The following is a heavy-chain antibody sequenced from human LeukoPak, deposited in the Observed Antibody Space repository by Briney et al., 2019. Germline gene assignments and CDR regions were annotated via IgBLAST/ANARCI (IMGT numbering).Heavy chain of an antibody. CDR3: AREGRWLVTLMSAFDI. Sequence: SVKVSCKASGGTFSSYAISWVRQAPGQGLEWMGGIIPIFGTANYAQKFQGRVTITADKSTSTAYMELSSLRSEGTAVYYCAREGRWLVTLMSAFDIWGQGTMVTVSS. V-gene: IGHV1-69*06. CDR1: GGTFSSYA. J-gene: IGHJ3*02. D-gene: IGHD6-19*01. CDR2: IIPIFGTA.